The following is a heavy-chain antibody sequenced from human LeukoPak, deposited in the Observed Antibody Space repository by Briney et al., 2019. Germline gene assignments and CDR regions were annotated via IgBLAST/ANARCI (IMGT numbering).Heavy chain of an antibody. D-gene: IGHD6-19*01. Sequence: PSETLSLTCAVYGGSFSGYYWSWIRQPPGKGLEWIGEINHSGSTNYNPSLKSRVTISVDTSKNQFSLKLSYVTAADTAVYYCARGGGWHYYYYGMDVWGKGTTVTVFS. J-gene: IGHJ6*04. V-gene: IGHV4-34*01. CDR2: INHSGST. CDR3: ARGGGWHYYYYGMDV. CDR1: GGSFSGYY.